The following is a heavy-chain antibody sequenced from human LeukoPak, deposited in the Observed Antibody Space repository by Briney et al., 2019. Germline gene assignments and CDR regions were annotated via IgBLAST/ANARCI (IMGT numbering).Heavy chain of an antibody. CDR3: ARRRAFDI. CDR2: IYYSGST. Sequence: PETLSLTCTVSGGSLSSYYWSWVRQPPGKGLEWFGYIYYSGSTNYNPSLKSRVTISVYTSKSQFSLKLSSVTAADTAVYYCARRRAFDIWGQGTMVTVSS. J-gene: IGHJ3*02. V-gene: IGHV4-59*12. CDR1: GGSLSSYY.